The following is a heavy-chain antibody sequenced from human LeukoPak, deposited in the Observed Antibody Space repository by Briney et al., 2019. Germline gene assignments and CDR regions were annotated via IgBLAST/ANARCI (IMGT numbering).Heavy chain of an antibody. Sequence: PGGSLRLSCAASGFTFSSYWMHWVRQAPGKGLVGVSRINSGGSSIRYADSVKGRFAISRDNAKNTLYLQMNSLRAEDTAVYYCARPDYGDHRFDSWGQGTLVTVSS. CDR1: GFTFSSYW. CDR2: INSGGSSI. CDR3: ARPDYGDHRFDS. V-gene: IGHV3-74*01. D-gene: IGHD4-17*01. J-gene: IGHJ4*02.